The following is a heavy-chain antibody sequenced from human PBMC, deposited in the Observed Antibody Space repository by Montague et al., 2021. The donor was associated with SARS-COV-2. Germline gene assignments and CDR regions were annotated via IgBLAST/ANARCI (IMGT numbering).Heavy chain of an antibody. Sequence: TLSLTCTVSGDSITSDVSYWSWIRQPAGKGLEWIGRIYTTGSTNYNPSLKSRLTISLDTSKNQFSLKLSSVTAADTAVYYCAREFRTYGYGGQYWYFDLWGRGTLVTVSS. CDR1: GDSITSDVSY. J-gene: IGHJ2*01. CDR2: IYTTGST. D-gene: IGHD3-10*01. V-gene: IGHV4-61*02. CDR3: AREFRTYGYGGQYWYFDL.